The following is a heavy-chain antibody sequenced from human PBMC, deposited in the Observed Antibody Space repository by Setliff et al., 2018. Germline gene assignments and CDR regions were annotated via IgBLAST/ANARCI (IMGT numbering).Heavy chain of an antibody. CDR1: GFIFSTYW. V-gene: IGHV3-7*03. J-gene: IGHJ4*02. Sequence: LRLSCAASGFIFSTYWMSWVRQAPGKGLEWVANINQYGNETYSVDSVKGRFTVSRDNARSSLYLQMDSLRAEDTALYYCTRGPHITAHTYWGQGSLVTVSS. CDR2: INQYGNET. CDR3: TRGPHITAHTY. D-gene: IGHD6-13*01.